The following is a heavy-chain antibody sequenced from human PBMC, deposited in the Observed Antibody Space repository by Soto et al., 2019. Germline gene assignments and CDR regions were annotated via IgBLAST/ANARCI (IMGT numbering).Heavy chain of an antibody. D-gene: IGHD6-25*01. CDR3: AKASYSSDTDY. CDR2: ISSSSSTI. Sequence: GGSLRLSCAASGFTFSDYALNWVRQAPGEGLEWISYISSSSSTIYFADSLKGRFTISRDNSKNTLYLQMNSLRAEDTAVYYCAKASYSSDTDYWGQGTLVTVSS. V-gene: IGHV3-48*01. J-gene: IGHJ4*02. CDR1: GFTFSDYA.